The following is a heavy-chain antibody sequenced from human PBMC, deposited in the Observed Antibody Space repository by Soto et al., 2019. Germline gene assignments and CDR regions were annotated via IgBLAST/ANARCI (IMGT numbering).Heavy chain of an antibody. CDR2: ISAYNGNT. V-gene: IGHV1-18*01. J-gene: IGHJ4*02. Sequence: GGSVKVACNASGYTFISYRISWVRLAPGQGLEWMGWISAYNGNTNYAQKLQGRVTMTTDTSTSTAYMELRSLRSDDTAVYYCARVLGDYDSSGYLDYWGQGTLVTVSS. CDR1: GYTFISYR. CDR3: ARVLGDYDSSGYLDY. D-gene: IGHD3-22*01.